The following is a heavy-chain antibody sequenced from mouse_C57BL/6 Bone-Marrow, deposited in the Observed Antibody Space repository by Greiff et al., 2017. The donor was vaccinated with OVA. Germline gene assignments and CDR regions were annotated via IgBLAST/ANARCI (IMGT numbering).Heavy chain of an antibody. Sequence: DVKLVESGGDLVKPGGSLKLSCAASGFTFSSYGMSWVRQTPDKRLEWVATISSGGSYTYYPDSVKGRFTISRDKAKNTLYLQMSSLKSEDTAMYYCALGLVTFAYWGQGTLVTVSA. CDR3: ALGLVTFAY. V-gene: IGHV5-6*02. J-gene: IGHJ3*01. CDR1: GFTFSSYG. D-gene: IGHD2-2*01. CDR2: ISSGGSYT.